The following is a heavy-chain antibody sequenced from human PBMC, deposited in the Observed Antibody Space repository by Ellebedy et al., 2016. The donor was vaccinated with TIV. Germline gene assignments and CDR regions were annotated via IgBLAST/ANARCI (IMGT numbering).Heavy chain of an antibody. CDR3: ARDSGGYTYGKDY. D-gene: IGHD5-18*01. J-gene: IGHJ4*02. V-gene: IGHV4-39*07. CDR1: GTSMNKDVCY. CDR2: IHYSGST. Sequence: SETLSLTXAVSGTSMNKDVCYWAWIRQPPGKGLEWIGNIHYSGSTYYNPSLKSRVTMSIDRSKNQFSLRVTSVTAADTAVYYCARDSGGYTYGKDYWGQGILVTVSS.